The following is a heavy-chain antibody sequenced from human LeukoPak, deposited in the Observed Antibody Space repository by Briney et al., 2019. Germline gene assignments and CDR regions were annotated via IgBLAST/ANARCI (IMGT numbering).Heavy chain of an antibody. J-gene: IGHJ4*02. CDR3: ARDSETYYDFWSGSSNNFDY. D-gene: IGHD3-3*01. V-gene: IGHV1-46*02. CDR2: INPSGGGT. Sequence: ASVKVSCKASGYTFNNYYMYWVRQAPGQGLEWMGMINPSGGGTSYAQKFQGRVTITRDTSASTAYMELSSLTSEDTAVYYCARDSETYYDFWSGSSNNFDYWGQGTLVTVSS. CDR1: GYTFNNYY.